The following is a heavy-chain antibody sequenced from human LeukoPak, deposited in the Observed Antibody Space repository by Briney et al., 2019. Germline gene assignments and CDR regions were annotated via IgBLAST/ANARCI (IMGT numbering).Heavy chain of an antibody. CDR3: ARLPRPHRYYYDSSGYYA. CDR2: INHSGST. Sequence: SETLSLTCAVYGGSFSGYYWSWIRQPPGKGLEWIGEINHSGSTNYNPSLKSRVTISVDTSKNQFSLKLSSVTAADTAVYYCARLPRPHRYYYDSSGYYAWGQGTLVTVSS. J-gene: IGHJ5*02. CDR1: GGSFSGYY. D-gene: IGHD3-22*01. V-gene: IGHV4-34*01.